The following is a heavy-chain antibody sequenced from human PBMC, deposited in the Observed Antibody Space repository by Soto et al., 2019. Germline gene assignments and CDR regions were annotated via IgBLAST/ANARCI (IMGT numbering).Heavy chain of an antibody. V-gene: IGHV1-46*03. J-gene: IGHJ5*02. CDR2: INPSGGST. D-gene: IGHD3-16*02. CDR1: GYSLTSYY. CDR3: ARDPIIYDYIWGSYRPFYNWFDP. Sequence: GASVKVSCEASGYSLTSYYMHWVRQAPGQGLEWMGIINPSGGSTSYAQKFQGRVTMTRDTSTSTVYMELSSLRSEDTAVYYCARDPIIYDYIWGSYRPFYNWFDPWGQGTLVTVSS.